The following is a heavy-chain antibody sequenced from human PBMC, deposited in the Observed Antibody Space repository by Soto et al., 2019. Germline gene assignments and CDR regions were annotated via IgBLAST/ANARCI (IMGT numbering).Heavy chain of an antibody. D-gene: IGHD5-12*01. CDR2: ISSTGTYI. V-gene: IGHV3-21*02. CDR3: AREHSGYDLDAFEI. CDR1: GFTFNTYS. J-gene: IGHJ3*02. Sequence: EVQLVASGGGLVKPGGSLRLSCAASGFTFNTYSLNWVRQAPGKGLEWVSSISSTGTYIYYADSVKGRFTISRDNAKISLSLQMNSLRAEVTAVYDCAREHSGYDLDAFEIWGQGTRVTVSS.